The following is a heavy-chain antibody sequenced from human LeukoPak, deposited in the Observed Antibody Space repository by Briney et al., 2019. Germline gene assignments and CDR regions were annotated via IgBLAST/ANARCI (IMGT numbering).Heavy chain of an antibody. CDR2: IYYSGST. V-gene: IGHV4-59*01. Sequence: PSETLSLTCTVSGGSISSYYWSWIRQPPGKGLEWIGYIYYSGSTNYNPSLKSRVTISVDTSKNQFSLKLSSVAAADTAVYYCARDGSGNYYLERVFDYWGQGTLVTVSS. J-gene: IGHJ4*02. CDR1: GGSISSYY. D-gene: IGHD3-10*01. CDR3: ARDGSGNYYLERVFDY.